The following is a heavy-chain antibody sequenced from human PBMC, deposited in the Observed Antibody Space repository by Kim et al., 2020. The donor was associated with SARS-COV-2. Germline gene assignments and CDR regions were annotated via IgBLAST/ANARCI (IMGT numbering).Heavy chain of an antibody. Sequence: SETLSLTCAVYGGSFSGYYWSWIRQPPGKGLEWIGEINHSGSTNYNPSLKSRVTISVDTSKNQFSLKLSSVTAADTAVYYCARGEAAAGTPSRVMDVWGQGTTVTVSS. CDR1: GGSFSGYY. CDR3: ARGEAAAGTPSRVMDV. D-gene: IGHD6-13*01. J-gene: IGHJ6*02. CDR2: INHSGST. V-gene: IGHV4-34*01.